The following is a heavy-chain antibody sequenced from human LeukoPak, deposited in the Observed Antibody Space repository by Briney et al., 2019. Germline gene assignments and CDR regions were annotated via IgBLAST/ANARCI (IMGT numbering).Heavy chain of an antibody. CDR2: IHYSGST. D-gene: IGHD6-6*01. CDR1: GGSISTYY. V-gene: IGHV4-59*01. J-gene: IGHJ4*02. Sequence: SETLSLTCTVSGGSISTYYWSWIRQTPGKGLEWIGYIHYSGSTNYNPSLNSRVTISVDTSKNQFSLKVNSVTAADTAVYYCARGTHSSSPIPLDYWGQGTVVTVSS. CDR3: ARGTHSSSPIPLDY.